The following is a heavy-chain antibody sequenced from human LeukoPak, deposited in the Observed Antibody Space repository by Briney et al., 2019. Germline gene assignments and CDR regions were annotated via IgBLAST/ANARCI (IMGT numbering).Heavy chain of an antibody. J-gene: IGHJ4*02. CDR1: GGSFNGYY. CDR3: ARGDRITGTAGT. D-gene: IGHD1-20*01. Sequence: SETLSLTCAVYGGSFNGYYWSWIRQPPGKGLEWIGEINHSGSTNYNPSLKSRVTISVDTSKNQFSLKLSSVTAADTAVYYCARGDRITGTAGTWGQGTLVTVSS. CDR2: INHSGST. V-gene: IGHV4-34*01.